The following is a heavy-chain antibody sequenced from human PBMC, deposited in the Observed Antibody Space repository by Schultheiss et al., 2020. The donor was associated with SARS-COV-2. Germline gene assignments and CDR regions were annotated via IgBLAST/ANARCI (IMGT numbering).Heavy chain of an antibody. V-gene: IGHV3-74*01. CDR2: INSDGSST. CDR3: ARDLRFLATRYYYYGMDV. CDR1: GFTFSSYW. Sequence: GGSLRLSCAASGFTFSSYWMHWVRQAPGKGLVWVSRINSDGSSTSYADSVKGRFTISRDNAKNTLYLQMNSLRAEDTAVYYCARDLRFLATRYYYYGMDVWGQGTTVTVSS. D-gene: IGHD3-3*01. J-gene: IGHJ6*02.